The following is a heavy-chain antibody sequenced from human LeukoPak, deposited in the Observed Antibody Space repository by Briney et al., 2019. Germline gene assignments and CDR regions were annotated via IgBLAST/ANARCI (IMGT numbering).Heavy chain of an antibody. D-gene: IGHD3-3*01. J-gene: IGHJ4*02. V-gene: IGHV1-69*13. CDR1: GYTFISYG. Sequence: ASVKVSCKASGYTFISYGISWVRQAPGQGLEWMGGIIPIFGTANYAQKFQGRVTITADESTSTAYMELSSLRSEDTVVYYCARGYDFWSGYYLFDYWGQGTLVTVSS. CDR2: IIPIFGTA. CDR3: ARGYDFWSGYYLFDY.